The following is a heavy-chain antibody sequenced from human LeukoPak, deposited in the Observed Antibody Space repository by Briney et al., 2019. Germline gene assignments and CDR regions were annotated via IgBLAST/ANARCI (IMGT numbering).Heavy chain of an antibody. CDR3: ARVIGSYQYYFDY. V-gene: IGHV4-39*07. D-gene: IGHD1-26*01. CDR1: GGSISSSSYY. J-gene: IGHJ4*02. Sequence: SETLSLTCTVSGGSISSSSYYWGWIRQPPGKGLEWIGSIYYSGSTYYNPSLKSRVTISVDTSKNQFSLKLSSVTAADTAVYYCARVIGSYQYYFDYWGQGTLVTVSS. CDR2: IYYSGST.